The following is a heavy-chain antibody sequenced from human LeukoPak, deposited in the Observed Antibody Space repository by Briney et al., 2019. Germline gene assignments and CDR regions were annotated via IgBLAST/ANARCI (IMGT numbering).Heavy chain of an antibody. D-gene: IGHD3-10*01. CDR1: GASISSTFYS. V-gene: IGHV4-61*02. Sequence: PSETLSLTCTVSGASISSTFYSWTWIRQPAGQGLELIGRFSISGSPNYNPSLKSRVNISMDTSKNQFSLRLTSVTAADTAIYFCARERVREVPSLDFWGQGTLVTVSS. CDR3: ARERVREVPSLDF. J-gene: IGHJ4*02. CDR2: FSISGSP.